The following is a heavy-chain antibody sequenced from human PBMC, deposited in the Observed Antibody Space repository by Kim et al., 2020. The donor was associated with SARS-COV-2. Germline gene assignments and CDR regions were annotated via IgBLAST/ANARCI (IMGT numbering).Heavy chain of an antibody. CDR1: GFTFTSYS. J-gene: IGHJ4*02. Sequence: GGSLRLSCTASGFTFTSYSMAWVRQAPGKGLEWVSILGFDGRTTFHADSAKGRFTISRDNSQNTLYLQMNSLRADDTAIYYCAKHYDLGIDCFDSWGQGTLVTVSS. CDR3: AKHYDLGIDCFDS. D-gene: IGHD3-16*01. V-gene: IGHV3-23*01. CDR2: LGFDGRTT.